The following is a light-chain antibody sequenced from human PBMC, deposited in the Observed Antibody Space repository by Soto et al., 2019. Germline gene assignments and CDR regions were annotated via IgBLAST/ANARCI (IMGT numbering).Light chain of an antibody. J-gene: IGLJ3*02. CDR1: TSNIGSNI. Sequence: QSALTQPPSASGTPGQRITISCSGRTSNIGSNIVTWYRQVPGTAPKLLIYDNNQRPSGVPDRFIGSKSGTSATLAISGLQPDDESHYYCAAWDGTLSGLVFGGGTQLTVL. CDR2: DNN. CDR3: AAWDGTLSGLV. V-gene: IGLV1-44*01.